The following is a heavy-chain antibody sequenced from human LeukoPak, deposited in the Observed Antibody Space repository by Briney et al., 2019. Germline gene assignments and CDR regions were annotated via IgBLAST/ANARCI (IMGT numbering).Heavy chain of an antibody. J-gene: IGHJ5*02. Sequence: TSETLSLTCTVSGGSISSYYWSWIRQPPGKGLEWIGYTYYSGSTNYNPSLKSRVTISVDTSKNQFSLKLSSVAAADTAVYYCARVDNWGSGWFDPWGQGTLVTVSS. D-gene: IGHD7-27*01. CDR1: GGSISSYY. CDR2: TYYSGST. CDR3: ARVDNWGSGWFDP. V-gene: IGHV4-59*01.